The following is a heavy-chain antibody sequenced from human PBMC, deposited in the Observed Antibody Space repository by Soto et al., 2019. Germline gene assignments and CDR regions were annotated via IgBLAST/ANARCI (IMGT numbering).Heavy chain of an antibody. CDR2: ITASGGST. J-gene: IGHJ4*02. CDR3: AHTQGIVLVPAAIWY. D-gene: IGHD2-2*02. V-gene: IGHV3-23*01. Sequence: VHLLESGGGLVQPGGSLRLPCAASGFTFSSYAMSWVRQAPGKGLEWVSGITASGGSTSYADSVKGRFTISRDNSNNTLYLQMNSLRAEDTAVYYCAHTQGIVLVPAAIWYWGQGTLVTVSS. CDR1: GFTFSSYA.